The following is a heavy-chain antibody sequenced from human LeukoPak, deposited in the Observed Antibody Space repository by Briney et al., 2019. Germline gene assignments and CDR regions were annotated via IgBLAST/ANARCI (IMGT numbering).Heavy chain of an antibody. CDR3: ARDHTYDFWSGYYTYYYYGMDV. J-gene: IGHJ6*02. D-gene: IGHD3-3*01. Sequence: GGSLRLSCAASGFTFSSYSMTWVRQAPGKGLEWVSYISSSSSTIYYADSVKGRFTISRDDAKNSLYLQMNSLRDEDTAVYYCARDHTYDFWSGYYTYYYYGMDVWGQGTTVTVSS. CDR1: GFTFSSYS. CDR2: ISSSSSTI. V-gene: IGHV3-48*02.